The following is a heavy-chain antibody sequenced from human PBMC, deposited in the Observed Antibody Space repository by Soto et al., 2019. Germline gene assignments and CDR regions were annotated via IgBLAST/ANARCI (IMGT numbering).Heavy chain of an antibody. J-gene: IGHJ4*01. V-gene: IGHV4-59*01. Sequence: SETLSLTCTVSGGSITSYYWSWIRQPPGKGLEWIGYIHNSRSTSYNPSLQSRVTITADVSKNQFSLDLRSVTAADTAVYYCARRWSGTDYWGHGTLVTAS. CDR2: IHNSRST. CDR1: GGSITSYY. D-gene: IGHD3-10*01. CDR3: ARRWSGTDY.